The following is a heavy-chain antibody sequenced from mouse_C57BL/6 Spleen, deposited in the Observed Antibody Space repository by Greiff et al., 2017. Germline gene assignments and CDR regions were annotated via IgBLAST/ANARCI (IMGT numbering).Heavy chain of an antibody. CDR3: ARWRWDYDDAMDY. Sequence: QFQLQQSGAELVRPGTSVTVSCKASGYAFPNYLLEWVKQRPGQGLEWIGVINPGSGGTNYNEKFKGKATLTADKSSSTAYMQLSSLTSEDSAVYFCARWRWDYDDAMDYWGQGTSVTVSS. V-gene: IGHV1-54*01. CDR1: GYAFPNYL. CDR2: INPGSGGT. D-gene: IGHD2-4*01. J-gene: IGHJ4*01.